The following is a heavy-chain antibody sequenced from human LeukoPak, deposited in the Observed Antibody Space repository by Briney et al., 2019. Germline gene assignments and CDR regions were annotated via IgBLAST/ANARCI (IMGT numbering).Heavy chain of an antibody. V-gene: IGHV4-4*07. J-gene: IGHJ6*03. Sequence: AESLSLTCTVSGGSISSYYWSWIRQPAGKGLEWIGRIYTSGSTNYNPSLKSRVTISVDKSKNQFSLKLSSVTAADTAVYYCARLSRSGYYMDVWGKGTTVTDSS. D-gene: IGHD3-3*01. CDR2: IYTSGST. CDR3: ARLSRSGYYMDV. CDR1: GGSISSYY.